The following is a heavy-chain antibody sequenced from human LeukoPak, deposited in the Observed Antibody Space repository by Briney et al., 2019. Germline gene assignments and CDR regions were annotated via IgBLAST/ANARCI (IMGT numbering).Heavy chain of an antibody. CDR2: VYYSGST. CDR1: GGSISSSSYY. CDR3: ARVAAGFVPFDY. D-gene: IGHD6-19*01. Sequence: PSETLSLTCTVSGGSISSSSYYWGWIRQPPGKGLEWIGSVYYSGSTYYNPSLKSRVTISVDTSKNQFSLKLSSVTAADTAAYYCARVAAGFVPFDYWGQGTLVTVSS. V-gene: IGHV4-39*01. J-gene: IGHJ4*02.